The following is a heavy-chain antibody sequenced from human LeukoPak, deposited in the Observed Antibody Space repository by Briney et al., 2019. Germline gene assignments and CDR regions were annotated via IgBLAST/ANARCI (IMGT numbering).Heavy chain of an antibody. CDR1: GGSISSSNW. D-gene: IGHD6-19*01. J-gene: IGHJ4*02. Sequence: SETLSLTCAVSGGSISSSNWWSWVRQPPGKGLEWIGEIYHSGSTNYNPSLKSRVTISVDKSKNQFSLKLSSVTPADTAVYYCACSAVAGTFGFGYWGQGTLVTVSS. V-gene: IGHV4-4*02. CDR2: IYHSGST. CDR3: ACSAVAGTFGFGY.